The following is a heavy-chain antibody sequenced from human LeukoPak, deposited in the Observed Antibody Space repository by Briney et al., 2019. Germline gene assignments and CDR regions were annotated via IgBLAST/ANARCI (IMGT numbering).Heavy chain of an antibody. V-gene: IGHV4-39*01. J-gene: IGHJ6*01. Sequence: SETLSLTCTVSGGSSSTSTYYWVWVRQPPERGLEWIGTIYYSGSTYYNPSLKGRGTISVDTSKNQFSLKLTSVTAADTAVYYCARHRYGVGMDVWGRGPRSPSPQ. CDR3: ARHRYGVGMDV. CDR1: GGSSSTSTYY. D-gene: IGHD2-8*01. CDR2: IYYSGST.